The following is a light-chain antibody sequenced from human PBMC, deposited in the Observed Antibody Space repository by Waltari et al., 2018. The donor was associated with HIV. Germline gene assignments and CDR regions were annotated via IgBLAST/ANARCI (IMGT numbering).Light chain of an antibody. J-gene: IGLJ3*02. CDR2: DVT. V-gene: IGLV2-11*01. Sequence: QSALTQPRSVSGSPGQLVTISCTGTSSDVGGYNYVSWYKQNPGKAPKFIIYDVTKRPSGVPDRFSGSKSGNTASLTISGLQAEDEADYYCCSYAGNYPVLFGGGTKLTVL. CDR3: CSYAGNYPVL. CDR1: SSDVGGYNY.